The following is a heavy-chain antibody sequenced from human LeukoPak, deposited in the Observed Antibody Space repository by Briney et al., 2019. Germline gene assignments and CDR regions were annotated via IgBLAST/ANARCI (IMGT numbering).Heavy chain of an antibody. Sequence: GGSLRLSCAASGFTFSSYSMNWVRQAPGKGLEWVSYISSCSSTIYYADSVKGRFTISRDNAKNSLYLQMNSLRAEDTAVYYCAREDLSDYWGQGTLVTVSS. V-gene: IGHV3-48*01. CDR1: GFTFSSYS. CDR2: ISSCSSTI. J-gene: IGHJ4*02. CDR3: AREDLSDY.